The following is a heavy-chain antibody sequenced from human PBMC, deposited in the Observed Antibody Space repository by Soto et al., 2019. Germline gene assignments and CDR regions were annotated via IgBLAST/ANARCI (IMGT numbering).Heavy chain of an antibody. CDR2: IIPIFGTA. D-gene: IGHD6-13*01. Sequence: SVKVSCKASGGTFSSYAISWVRQAPGQGLEWMGGIIPIFGTANYAQKFQGRVTITADESTSTAYMELSSLRSEDTAVYYCARDPAAAAGRAYYYYYGMDVWGQVTPVTVS. J-gene: IGHJ6*02. CDR3: ARDPAAAAGRAYYYYYGMDV. CDR1: GGTFSSYA. V-gene: IGHV1-69*13.